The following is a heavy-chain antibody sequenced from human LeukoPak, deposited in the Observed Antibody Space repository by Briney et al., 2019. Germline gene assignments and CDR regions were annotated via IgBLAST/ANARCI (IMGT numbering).Heavy chain of an antibody. CDR2: ISWNSGSI. CDR3: AKGTTVTTWTSYYFDY. CDR1: GFTFDDYA. Sequence: GGSLRLSCAASGFTFDDYAMHSVRQAPGKGLEWVSGISWNSGSIAYADSVKGRFTISRDNAKNSLYLQMNSLRAEDTALYYCAKGTTVTTWTSYYFDYWGQGTLVTLSS. V-gene: IGHV3-9*01. J-gene: IGHJ4*02. D-gene: IGHD4-17*01.